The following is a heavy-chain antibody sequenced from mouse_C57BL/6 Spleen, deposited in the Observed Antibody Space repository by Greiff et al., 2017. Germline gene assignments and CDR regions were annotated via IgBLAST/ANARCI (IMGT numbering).Heavy chain of an antibody. V-gene: IGHV5-12*01. CDR3: ARGLYYYGSSVLDY. CDR2: ISTGGGST. J-gene: IGHJ4*01. D-gene: IGHD1-1*01. Sequence: DVMLVESGGGLVQPGGSLKLSCAASGFTFSDYYMYWVRQTPEKRLEWVAYISTGGGSTYYPETVKGRFTISRDNAKNTLDLQMSRRKSEDTAMYYCARGLYYYGSSVLDYWGQGTTVTVSS. CDR1: GFTFSDYY.